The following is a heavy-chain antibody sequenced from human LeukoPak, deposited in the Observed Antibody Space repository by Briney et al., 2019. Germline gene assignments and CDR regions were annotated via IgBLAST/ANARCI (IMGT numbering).Heavy chain of an antibody. D-gene: IGHD7-27*01. Sequence: GGSLRLSCAASGFTFSSYWMHWVRQAPGKGLVWVSRINSDGSSTSYADSVKGRFTISRDNAKNTLYLQMNSLRAEDTAVYYCARAGGLGIQNYYYYMDVRGKGTTVTVSS. CDR3: ARAGGLGIQNYYYYMDV. V-gene: IGHV3-74*01. J-gene: IGHJ6*03. CDR2: INSDGSST. CDR1: GFTFSSYW.